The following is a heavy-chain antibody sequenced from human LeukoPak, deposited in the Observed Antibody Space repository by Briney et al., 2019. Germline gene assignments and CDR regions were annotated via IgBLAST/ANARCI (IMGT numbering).Heavy chain of an antibody. Sequence: GRSLRLSCAASGFTFSSYGMHWVRQAPGKGLEWVAVISYDGSNKYYADSVKGRFTISRDNAKNSLDLQMNSLRVEDTAVYYCAKVAKYYYGSETYYFFEHWGQGTPVTASS. D-gene: IGHD3-10*01. CDR3: AKVAKYYYGSETYYFFEH. V-gene: IGHV3-30*18. J-gene: IGHJ4*02. CDR1: GFTFSSYG. CDR2: ISYDGSNK.